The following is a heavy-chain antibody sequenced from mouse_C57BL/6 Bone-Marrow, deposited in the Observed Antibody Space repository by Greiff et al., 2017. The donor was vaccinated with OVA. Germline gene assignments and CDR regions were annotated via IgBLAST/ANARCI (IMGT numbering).Heavy chain of an antibody. Sequence: DVKLVESGGDLVKPGGSLKLSCAASGFTFSSYGMSWVRQTPDKRLEWVATISSGGSYTYYPDSVKGRFTISRDNAKNTLYLQMSSLKSEDTAMYYCARGTVVAKSWYFDVWGTGTTVTVSS. CDR2: ISSGGSYT. J-gene: IGHJ1*03. V-gene: IGHV5-6*02. CDR1: GFTFSSYG. D-gene: IGHD1-1*01. CDR3: ARGTVVAKSWYFDV.